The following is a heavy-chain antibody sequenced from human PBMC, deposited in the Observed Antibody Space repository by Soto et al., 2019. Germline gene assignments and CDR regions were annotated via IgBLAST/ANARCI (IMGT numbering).Heavy chain of an antibody. CDR2: VRSESDKVAP. Sequence: EVQLVESGGDLVQPGGSLELSCAASGFAFSGSAVHWVRQATGKGLEWVGRVRSESDKVAPAYAASVKGRFTISRDDSKNTAYLHMNGLKSEDTAVYFCAVLLASNDAFDIWGQGTMVTVSS. D-gene: IGHD1-26*01. V-gene: IGHV3-73*02. CDR1: GFAFSGSA. CDR3: AVLLASNDAFDI. J-gene: IGHJ3*02.